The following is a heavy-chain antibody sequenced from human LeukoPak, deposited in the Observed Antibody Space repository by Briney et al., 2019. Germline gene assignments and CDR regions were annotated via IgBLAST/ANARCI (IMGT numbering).Heavy chain of an antibody. CDR3: VRDLSPVSDRNVWYDALDI. D-gene: IGHD1-1*01. CDR1: GFTFSSYE. V-gene: IGHV3-48*03. Sequence: GGSLRLSCAASGFTFSSYEMNWVRQAPGKGLEWVSYISSSGSTIYYADSVKGRFTISRDNAKNSLYLQMNSLRAEDTAVYYCVRDLSPVSDRNVWYDALDIWGQGTMVTVSS. CDR2: ISSSGSTI. J-gene: IGHJ3*02.